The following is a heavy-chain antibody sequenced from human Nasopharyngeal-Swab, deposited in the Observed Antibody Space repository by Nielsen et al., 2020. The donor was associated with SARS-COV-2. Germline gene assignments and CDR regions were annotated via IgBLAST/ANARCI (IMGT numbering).Heavy chain of an antibody. Sequence: KVSCKGSGYIFINYWIGWVRQMPGKGLEWVGIIYPGDSDTRYSPSFQGQVTISADKSISTTYLQWSSLKASDTAMYYCARLLLSKYFDYWGQGTLVTVSS. CDR2: IYPGDSDT. CDR3: ARLLLSKYFDY. V-gene: IGHV5-51*01. CDR1: GYIFINYW. J-gene: IGHJ4*02.